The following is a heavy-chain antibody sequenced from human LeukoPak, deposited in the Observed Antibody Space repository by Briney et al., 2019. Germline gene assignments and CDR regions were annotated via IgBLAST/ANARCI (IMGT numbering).Heavy chain of an antibody. CDR1: GFTFSSYW. V-gene: IGHV3-7*05. Sequence: GGSLRLSCAASGFTFSSYWMHWVRQAPGKGLEWVANIKLDGTEKYYVDSVKRRFTISRDNAKNSLYLQMNSLRAEDTAVYYCASDRFYFGVWGQGTLVTVSS. D-gene: IGHD3-16*01. J-gene: IGHJ4*02. CDR3: ASDRFYFGV. CDR2: IKLDGTEK.